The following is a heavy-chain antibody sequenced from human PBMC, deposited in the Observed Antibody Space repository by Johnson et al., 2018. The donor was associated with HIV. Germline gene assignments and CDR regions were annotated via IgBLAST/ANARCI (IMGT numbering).Heavy chain of an antibody. Sequence: VESGGGLVQPGRSLRLSCAASGFTFSSYGMHWVRQAPGKGLAWVAFIRSDGSNKYYVDSVKGRFTISRDNSKNTLYLQMNSLGAEDTAVYYCARDRGYDAFDIWGQGTMVTVSS. CDR1: GFTFSSYG. D-gene: IGHD3-22*01. V-gene: IGHV3-30*02. CDR2: IRSDGSNK. CDR3: ARDRGYDAFDI. J-gene: IGHJ3*02.